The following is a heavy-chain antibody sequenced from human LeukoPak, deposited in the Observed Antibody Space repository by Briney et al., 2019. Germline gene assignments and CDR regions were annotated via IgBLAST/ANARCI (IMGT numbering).Heavy chain of an antibody. D-gene: IGHD6-13*01. J-gene: IGHJ6*02. CDR1: GGSISSSSYY. CDR2: IYYSGST. CDR3: ARGATAAAIMYYYYGMDV. V-gene: IGHV4-39*01. Sequence: SETLSLTCTVSGGSISSSSYYWGWIRQPPGKGLEWIGSIYYSGSTYYNPSLKSRVTISVDTSKNQFSLKLSSVTAADTAVYYCARGATAAAIMYYYYGMDVWGQGTTVTVSS.